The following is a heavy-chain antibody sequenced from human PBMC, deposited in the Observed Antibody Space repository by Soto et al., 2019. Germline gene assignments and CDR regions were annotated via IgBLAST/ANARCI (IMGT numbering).Heavy chain of an antibody. Sequence: DVQLVQSGGGLVQPGGSLTLSCAASGFAFSGYSMNWVRQAPGKGLEWISYISSSSTTVYYADSVKGRFTISRDNAQNSLYLQLNSLVAEDTAVYYCAREPAGFDCWGQGTLVTVSS. V-gene: IGHV3-48*01. J-gene: IGHJ4*02. CDR2: ISSSSTTV. CDR1: GFAFSGYS. D-gene: IGHD2-2*01. CDR3: AREPAGFDC.